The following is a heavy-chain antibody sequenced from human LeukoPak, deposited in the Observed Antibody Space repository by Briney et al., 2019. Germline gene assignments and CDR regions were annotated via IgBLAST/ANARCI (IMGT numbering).Heavy chain of an antibody. CDR1: GFTFSSHG. CDR2: VTNGGSGV. V-gene: IGHV3-30*03. CDR3: ARRDTPSKWYYYIDV. D-gene: IGHD2-15*01. J-gene: IGHJ6*03. Sequence: GGSLSLSCVVSGFTFSSHGMHWVRQAAGKGLEGVAWLAVVTNGGSGVVFADSVKGRFTISRDNAKNSHYLKMSSLGDEDTAVYYGARRDTPSKWYYYIDVWGKGTTVRVAS.